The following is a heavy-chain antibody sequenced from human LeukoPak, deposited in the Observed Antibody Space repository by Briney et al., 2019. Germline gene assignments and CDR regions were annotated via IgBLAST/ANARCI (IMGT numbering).Heavy chain of an antibody. V-gene: IGHV3-30*02. Sequence: GGSLRLSCAASGFSFSSNDMHWVRQAPGKGLEWVAFIRYDGSREHYIESVKGRFTVSRDNSKNTLYLQMNSLRVDDTAVYFCAKEVRVVTAILYFDHWGQGSLVTVSS. CDR2: IRYDGSRE. CDR1: GFSFSSND. J-gene: IGHJ4*01. CDR3: AKEVRVVTAILYFDH. D-gene: IGHD2-21*02.